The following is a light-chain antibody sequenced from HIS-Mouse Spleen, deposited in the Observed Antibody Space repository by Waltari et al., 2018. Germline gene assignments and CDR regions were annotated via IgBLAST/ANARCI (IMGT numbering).Light chain of an antibody. J-gene: IGLJ2*01. Sequence: SYELTQPPSVSVSPGQTARITCSGDALPKKYAYWYQQKSGQAPVLVIYEDSKRPAGIPERFSSSSAGTMATWTISGAQVEDEADYYCYSTDSSGNHRVFGGGTKLTVL. CDR1: ALPKKY. CDR2: EDS. V-gene: IGLV3-10*01. CDR3: YSTDSSGNHRV.